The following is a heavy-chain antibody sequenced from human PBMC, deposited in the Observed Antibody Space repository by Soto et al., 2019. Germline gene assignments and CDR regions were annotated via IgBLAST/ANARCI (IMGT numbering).Heavy chain of an antibody. V-gene: IGHV4-31*03. CDR3: ATVRWELHDAFDI. Sequence: QVQLQESGPGLVKPSQTLSLTCTVSGGSISTGGYYLSWIRQHPGRGLEWIGYIYHSGMTYSNPSLQSRVAISIDTSKNQFSLKLSSVTAADTAVYYCATVRWELHDAFDIWGQGTMVSVSS. D-gene: IGHD1-26*01. CDR2: IYHSGMT. J-gene: IGHJ3*02. CDR1: GGSISTGGYY.